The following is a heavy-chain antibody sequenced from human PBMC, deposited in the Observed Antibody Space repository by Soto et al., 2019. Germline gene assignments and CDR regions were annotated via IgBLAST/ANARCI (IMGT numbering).Heavy chain of an antibody. Sequence: QVQLVQSGAEVKKPGSSAKVSCKASGGTFSSYAISWVRQAPGQGLEWMGGIIPIFGTANYAQKFQGRVTITADESTSTAYMELSSLRSEDTAVYYCARLDDYGDSTLLRFDPWGQGTLVTVSS. CDR1: GGTFSSYA. D-gene: IGHD4-17*01. CDR3: ARLDDYGDSTLLRFDP. CDR2: IIPIFGTA. J-gene: IGHJ5*02. V-gene: IGHV1-69*12.